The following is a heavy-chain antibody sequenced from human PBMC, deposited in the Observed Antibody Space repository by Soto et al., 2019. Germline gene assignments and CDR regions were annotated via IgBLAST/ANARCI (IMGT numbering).Heavy chain of an antibody. J-gene: IGHJ4*02. D-gene: IGHD3-22*01. V-gene: IGHV3-74*01. Sequence: PGGPLRLSCAASGFTFSTYWMQRVRQAPGKGLLWVARIKFDGSSTDYADSVKGRFTISRDNAKNTLYLQMHSLKDEDTAVYYCVRDDFDSSGNYYGWPYWRQGAQVTVSS. CDR2: IKFDGSST. CDR3: VRDDFDSSGNYYGWPY. CDR1: GFTFSTYW.